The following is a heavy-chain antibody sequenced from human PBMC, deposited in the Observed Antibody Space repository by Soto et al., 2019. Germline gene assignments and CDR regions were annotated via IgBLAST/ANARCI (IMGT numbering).Heavy chain of an antibody. Sequence: SVKVSWKASGGTFSSYAISWVRQAPGQGLEWMGGIIPIFGTANYAQKFQGRVTITADESTSTAYMELSSLRSEDTAVYYCARESYYDSSGYYREYFQHWGQGTLVT. V-gene: IGHV1-69*13. CDR2: IIPIFGTA. CDR3: ARESYYDSSGYYREYFQH. J-gene: IGHJ1*01. D-gene: IGHD3-22*01. CDR1: GGTFSSYA.